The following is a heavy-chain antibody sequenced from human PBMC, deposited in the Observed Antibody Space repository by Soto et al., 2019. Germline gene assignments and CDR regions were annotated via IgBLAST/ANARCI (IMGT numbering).Heavy chain of an antibody. CDR2: ISGSGGST. CDR3: AKDPGGYSGYYLLGLLDY. D-gene: IGHD5-12*01. J-gene: IGHJ4*02. CDR1: GFTFSSYA. Sequence: EVQLLESGGGLVQPGGSLRLSCAASGFTFSSYAMSWVRQAPGKGLEWVSAISGSGGSTYYADSVKGRFTISRDNSKNTVYLQMTSLRAEDTAVYYCAKDPGGYSGYYLLGLLDYWGQGTLVTVSS. V-gene: IGHV3-23*01.